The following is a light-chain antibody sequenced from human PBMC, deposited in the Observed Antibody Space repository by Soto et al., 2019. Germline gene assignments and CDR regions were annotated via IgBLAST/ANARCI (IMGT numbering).Light chain of an antibody. CDR3: QQYDSSPL. J-gene: IGKJ2*01. CDR2: GAS. Sequence: IVLTQSPGTLSLSPGERATLSCRASQSVSSSFLAWYQQKPGQAPRLLIYGASSRATGIPDRFSGSGSGTDFTLTINRLEPEDFAVYYCQQYDSSPLFGQGTKLEIK. V-gene: IGKV3-20*01. CDR1: QSVSSSF.